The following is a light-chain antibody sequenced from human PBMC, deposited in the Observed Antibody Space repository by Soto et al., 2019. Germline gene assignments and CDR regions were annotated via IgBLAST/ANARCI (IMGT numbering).Light chain of an antibody. CDR2: GAG. Sequence: IELTQYPPTLSAPAGDTPSPSCRARQAVNYNGAWYQHAAGQAPTLLIYGAGNRATGIPDRFRGSGSGTDFTLTISSLQPDDFATYYCQQYNSYSFGQGTKWIS. J-gene: IGKJ1*01. V-gene: IGKV3D-15*01. CDR1: QAVNYN. CDR3: QQYNSYS.